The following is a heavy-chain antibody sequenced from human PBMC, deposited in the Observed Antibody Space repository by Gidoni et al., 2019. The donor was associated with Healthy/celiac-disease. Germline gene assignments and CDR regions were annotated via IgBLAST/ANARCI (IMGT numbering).Heavy chain of an antibody. V-gene: IGHV1-69*01. CDR3: ARDLRRVRGHCSSTSCYGGAFDY. J-gene: IGHJ4*02. D-gene: IGHD2-2*01. CDR1: GGTFSSYA. CDR2: IIPIVGTA. Sequence: QVQLVQSGAEVKKPGSSVKVSCKASGGTFSSYAISSVRQAPGQGLEWMGGIIPIVGTANYAQKFQGRVTITADESTSTAYMELSSLRSEDTAVYYCARDLRRVRGHCSSTSCYGGAFDYWGQGTLVTVSS.